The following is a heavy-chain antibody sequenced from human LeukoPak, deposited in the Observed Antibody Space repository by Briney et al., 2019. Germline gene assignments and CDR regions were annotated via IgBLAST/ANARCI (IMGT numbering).Heavy chain of an antibody. CDR3: AKGYSSSWGVDI. CDR1: GFTFSSYS. V-gene: IGHV3-30*18. J-gene: IGHJ3*02. Sequence: PGGSLRLSCAASGFTFSSYSMNWVRQAPGKGLEWVAVISYDGSNKYYADSVKGRFTISRDNSKNTLYLQMNSLRAEDTAVYYCAKGYSSSWGVDIWGQGTMVTVSS. D-gene: IGHD6-13*01. CDR2: ISYDGSNK.